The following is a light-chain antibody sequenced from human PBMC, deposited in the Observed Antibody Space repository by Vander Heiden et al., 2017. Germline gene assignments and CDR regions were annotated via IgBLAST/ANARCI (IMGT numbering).Light chain of an antibody. CDR1: QTITNW. CDR3: QQYSSLYT. CDR2: KAS. Sequence: IQMTQSPSTLSASVGDRVTITCRASQTITNWLAWYQQKPGKAPKLLIYKASILENGVPSRFSGSGSGTEFTLTISSLQPDDFATYYCQQYSSLYTFGQGTKLEIK. J-gene: IGKJ2*01. V-gene: IGKV1-5*03.